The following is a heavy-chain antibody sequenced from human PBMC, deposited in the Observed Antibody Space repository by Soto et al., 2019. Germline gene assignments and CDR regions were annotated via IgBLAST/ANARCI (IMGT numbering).Heavy chain of an antibody. V-gene: IGHV5-10-1*01. J-gene: IGHJ4*02. D-gene: IGHD2-2*01. CDR2: IDPSDSYV. Sequence: GESLKISCQASGYSFTAYWITWVRQMPGKGLEWMATIDPSDSYVDYSPSFRGHVTFSVDRSITTVYLQWNSLKASDSAMYFCTRRASSSFYHFDFWGQGVLVTVFS. CDR1: GYSFTAYW. CDR3: TRRASSSFYHFDF.